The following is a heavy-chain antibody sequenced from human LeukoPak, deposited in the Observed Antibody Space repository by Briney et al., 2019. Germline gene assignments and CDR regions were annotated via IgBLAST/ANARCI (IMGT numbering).Heavy chain of an antibody. CDR2: IYYSGST. J-gene: IGHJ3*02. CDR3: ARKGGYYDSSGHYYDYDAFDI. D-gene: IGHD3-22*01. Sequence: PSETLSLTCTVSGSSISNYYWSWIRQPPGKGLEWIGYIYYSGSTNYNPSLKSRVTISIDTSKNQFSLKLSSVTAADTAVYYCARKGGYYDSSGHYYDYDAFDIWGQGTMVTVSS. V-gene: IGHV4-59*01. CDR1: GSSISNYY.